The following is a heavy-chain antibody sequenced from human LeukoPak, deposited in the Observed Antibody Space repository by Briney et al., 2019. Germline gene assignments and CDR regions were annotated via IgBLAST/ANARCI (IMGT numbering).Heavy chain of an antibody. J-gene: IGHJ6*03. Sequence: GGSLRLSCAASGFAFSSSWMSWVRQAPGKGLEWVANIKQDGSETYYVDSLKGRFTVSRDNAKNSVYLQMNNLRAEDTAVYYCARRAPGYCITTSCPDTYYYYYYMDVWGKGTTVTVSS. V-gene: IGHV3-7*01. D-gene: IGHD2-2*01. CDR2: IKQDGSET. CDR3: ARRAPGYCITTSCPDTYYYYYYMDV. CDR1: GFAFSSSW.